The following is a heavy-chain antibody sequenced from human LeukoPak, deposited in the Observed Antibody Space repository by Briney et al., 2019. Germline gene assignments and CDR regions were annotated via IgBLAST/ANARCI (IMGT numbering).Heavy chain of an antibody. CDR2: ISDNGGST. D-gene: IGHD5-18*01. Sequence: GGSLRLSCSASGFTFRSYPMHWVREAPGKGLEYVSAISDNGGSTYYADSVKGRFTISRDNSMNTLYLQMSSLRPEDTAVYYCVCLESGYSHGYGYWGQGTLVTVSS. J-gene: IGHJ4*02. CDR3: VCLESGYSHGYGY. V-gene: IGHV3-64D*09. CDR1: GFTFRSYP.